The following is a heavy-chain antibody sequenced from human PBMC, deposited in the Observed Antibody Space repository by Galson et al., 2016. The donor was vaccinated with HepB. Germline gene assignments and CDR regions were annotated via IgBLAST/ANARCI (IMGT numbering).Heavy chain of an antibody. D-gene: IGHD1-26*01. CDR2: IYHSGSS. CDR3: ARDAGRGIDN. Sequence: SETLFLTCAVSGASISSNNWWTWVRQSPGRGLEWISDIYHSGSSIDNPSLKSRLTVSVDKSRNQFSLRLTSVIAADTAVYFCARDAGRGIDNWGQGILVTVSS. CDR1: GASISSNNW. J-gene: IGHJ4*02. V-gene: IGHV4/OR15-8*01.